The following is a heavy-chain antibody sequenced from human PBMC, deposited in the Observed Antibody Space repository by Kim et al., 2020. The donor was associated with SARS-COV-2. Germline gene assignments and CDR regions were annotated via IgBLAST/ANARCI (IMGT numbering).Heavy chain of an antibody. CDR2: ITDDGTIT. V-gene: IGHV3-74*01. CDR3: ARGGIGSFDY. J-gene: IGHJ4*02. Sequence: GGSLRLSCAASGFTFRSYWMHWVRQAPGKGLVWVSYITDDGTITTYADSVKGRFTISRDNAKNTLFLQMNSLRADDTAVYYCARGGIGSFDYWGQGTLVTVSS. CDR1: GFTFRSYW. D-gene: IGHD3-10*01.